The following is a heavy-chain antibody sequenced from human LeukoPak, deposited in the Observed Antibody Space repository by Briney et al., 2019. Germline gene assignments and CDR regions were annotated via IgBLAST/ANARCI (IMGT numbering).Heavy chain of an antibody. CDR2: INHSGST. D-gene: IGHD3-3*01. J-gene: IGHJ6*03. V-gene: IGHV4-34*01. Sequence: SETLSPTCAVYGGSFSGYYWSWIRQPPGKGLEWIGEINHSGSTNYNPSLKSRVTISVDTSKNQFSLKLSSVTAADTAVYYCARGITIFGVAGDYYYYYMDVWGKGTTVTVSS. CDR3: ARGITIFGVAGDYYYYYMDV. CDR1: GGSFSGYY.